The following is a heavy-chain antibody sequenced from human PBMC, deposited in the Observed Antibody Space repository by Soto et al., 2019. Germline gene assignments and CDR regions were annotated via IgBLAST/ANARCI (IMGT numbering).Heavy chain of an antibody. D-gene: IGHD6-6*01. CDR3: AREPYSSSYLYYFDY. V-gene: IGHV3-21*01. CDR2: ISSSSSYI. J-gene: IGHJ4*02. Sequence: ELQLVESGGGLVKPGGSLRLSCAASGFTFSSYSMNWVRQAPGKGLEWVSSISSSSSYIYYADSVKGRFTISRDNAKNSLYLQMNSLRAEDTAVYYCAREPYSSSYLYYFDYWGQGTLVTVSS. CDR1: GFTFSSYS.